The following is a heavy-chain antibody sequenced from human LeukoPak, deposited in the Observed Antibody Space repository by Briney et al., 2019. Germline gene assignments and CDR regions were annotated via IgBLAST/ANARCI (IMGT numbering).Heavy chain of an antibody. CDR1: GYSFLGYG. D-gene: IGHD2-2*01. J-gene: IGHJ4*02. CDR2: IDTNKGNT. V-gene: IGHV1-18*04. CDR3: ARDYCSSPSCQGGLFEF. Sequence: GASVRVSCRASGYSFLGYGISWVRQAPGKGLEWMGWIDTNKGNTSYAQHFQGRLTLTTDTSTSTAYMELRSLRSDDTAVYYCARDYCSSPSCQGGLFEFWGQGTLVTVSS.